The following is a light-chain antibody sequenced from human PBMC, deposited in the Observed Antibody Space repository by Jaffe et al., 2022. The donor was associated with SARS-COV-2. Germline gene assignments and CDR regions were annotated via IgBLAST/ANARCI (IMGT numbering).Light chain of an antibody. J-gene: IGKJ5*01. CDR1: QGISNF. CDR3: QQRHSYPIT. V-gene: IGKV1-9*01. CDR2: TAS. Sequence: DIQLTQSPPFLSASVGDRVTITCRASQGISNFLAWYQQKPGKAPKLLIYTASILQGGVPSRFSGSGSGTEFTLTVTSLQPEDFATYYCQQRHSYPITFGQGTRLEIK.